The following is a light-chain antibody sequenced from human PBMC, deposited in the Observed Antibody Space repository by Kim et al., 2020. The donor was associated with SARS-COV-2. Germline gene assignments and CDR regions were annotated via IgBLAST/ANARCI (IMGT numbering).Light chain of an antibody. V-gene: IGLV3-21*04. Sequence: APGKTARITCGGKNIGSKSVHWYQQKQGQAPVLVIYYDSDRPSGIPERFSGSNSGNTATLTISRVEAGDEADYYCQVWDSSSDHYVFGTGTKVTVL. CDR1: NIGSKS. J-gene: IGLJ1*01. CDR3: QVWDSSSDHYV. CDR2: YDS.